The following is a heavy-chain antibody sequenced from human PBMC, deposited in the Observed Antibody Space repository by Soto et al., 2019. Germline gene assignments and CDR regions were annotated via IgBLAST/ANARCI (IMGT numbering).Heavy chain of an antibody. CDR1: GDSVSSNSAA. D-gene: IGHD5-18*01. CDR2: TYYRSKWYN. J-gene: IGHJ4*02. Sequence: PSQTLSLTCAISGDSVSSNSAAWNWIRQSPSRGLEWLGRTYYRSKWYNDYAVSVKSRITINPDTSKNQFSLQLNSVTPEDTAVYYCAVDTAMVFNPTPGSYFDYWGQGTLVTVSS. CDR3: AVDTAMVFNPTPGSYFDY. V-gene: IGHV6-1*01.